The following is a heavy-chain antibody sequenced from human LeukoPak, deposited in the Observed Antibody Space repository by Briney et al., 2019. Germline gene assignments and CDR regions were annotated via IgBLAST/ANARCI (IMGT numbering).Heavy chain of an antibody. V-gene: IGHV4-4*02. J-gene: IGHJ4*02. CDR1: GGSISSSNW. CDR3: ARDRRYYDSSGYIRGFDY. CDR2: IYHSGST. D-gene: IGHD3-22*01. Sequence: SETLSLTCAVSGGSISSSNWWSWVRQPPGKGLAWIGEIYHSGSTNYNPSLKSRVTISVDKSKNQFSLKLSSVTAADTAVYYCARDRRYYDSSGYIRGFDYWGQGTLVTVSS.